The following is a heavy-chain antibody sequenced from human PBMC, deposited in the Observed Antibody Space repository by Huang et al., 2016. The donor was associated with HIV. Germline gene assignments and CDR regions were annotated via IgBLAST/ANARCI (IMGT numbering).Heavy chain of an antibody. J-gene: IGHJ4*02. CDR1: GDFISSTNYY. Sequence: QLQLQESGPGQVKPSETLSLTCTVSGDFISSTNYYWGWIRQSPGKGLEWVGGVYQGGSTNYNPSLKSRVTLSVDTSRNQVSLRLNSVTAADTAVYYCASQHIGAAATWFWGRGTQVAVSS. D-gene: IGHD6-13*01. CDR2: VYQGGST. CDR3: ASQHIGAAATWF. V-gene: IGHV4-39*01.